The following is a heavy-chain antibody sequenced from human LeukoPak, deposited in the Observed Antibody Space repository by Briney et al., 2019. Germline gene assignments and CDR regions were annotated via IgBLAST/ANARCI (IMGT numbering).Heavy chain of an antibody. V-gene: IGHV3-74*01. CDR2: INSDGSST. D-gene: IGHD6-19*01. J-gene: IGHJ6*02. Sequence: PGGSLRLSCAASGFTFSSYWMHWVRQAPGKGRVWVSRINSDGSSTSYADSVKGRFTISRDKAKNTLYLQMNSLRAEDTAVYYCARDPVAEGMDVWGQGTTVTVSS. CDR3: ARDPVAEGMDV. CDR1: GFTFSSYW.